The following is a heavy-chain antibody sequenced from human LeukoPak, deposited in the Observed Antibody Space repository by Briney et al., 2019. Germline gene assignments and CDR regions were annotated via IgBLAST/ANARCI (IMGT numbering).Heavy chain of an antibody. Sequence: GGSLRLSCAASGFSFDDYGMSWVRQTPGMGLEWVSGINWNGDRTGYADSVKGRFTTSRDNSKNSLYLQMNSLRAEDTALYYCAKGYCISTKCFFDYWGQGTLVTVSS. D-gene: IGHD2-2*01. V-gene: IGHV3-20*04. CDR2: INWNGDRT. CDR1: GFSFDDYG. J-gene: IGHJ4*02. CDR3: AKGYCISTKCFFDY.